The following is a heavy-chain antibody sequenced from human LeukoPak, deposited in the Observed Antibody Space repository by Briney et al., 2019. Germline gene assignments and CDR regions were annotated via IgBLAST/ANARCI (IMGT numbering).Heavy chain of an antibody. CDR2: INPNSGDT. D-gene: IGHD2-2*01. CDR3: ARDYCSSTSCLFDY. CDR1: GYTLTGYH. Sequence: ASVKVSCTASGYTLTGYHMHWVRQAPGQGLEWMGRINPNSGDTNYAQKFQGRVTMTRDTSISIAYMELSRLRSDDTAVYYCARDYCSSTSCLFDYWGQGTLVTVSS. V-gene: IGHV1-2*06. J-gene: IGHJ4*02.